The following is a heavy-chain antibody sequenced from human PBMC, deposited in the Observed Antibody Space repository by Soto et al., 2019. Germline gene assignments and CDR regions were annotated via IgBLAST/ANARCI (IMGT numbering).Heavy chain of an antibody. J-gene: IGHJ4*02. CDR2: IYYSGST. CDR1: GGCISSGDYY. D-gene: IGHD3-10*01. Sequence: SETLSLTCTVSGGCISSGDYYWSWIRQPPGKGLEWIGYIYYSGSTYYNPSLKSRVTISVDTSKNQFSLKLSSVTAADTAVYYCARAPQVLLWFGDPYYFDYWGQGTLVTVSS. CDR3: ARAPQVLLWFGDPYYFDY. V-gene: IGHV4-30-4*01.